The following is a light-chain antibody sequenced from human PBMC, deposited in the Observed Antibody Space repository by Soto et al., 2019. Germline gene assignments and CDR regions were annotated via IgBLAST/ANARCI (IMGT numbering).Light chain of an antibody. CDR2: AAS. CDR1: QGIGVY. Sequence: DIQMTQTPSSLSASLGDRVTITCRASQGIGVYLAWLQQKPGKVPKLLIYAASTLQSGVPSRVSGSGSGTDFTLTISSLQPEDCATYYCQKYNSAPLSFGGGTKVEIK. CDR3: QKYNSAPLS. V-gene: IGKV1-27*01. J-gene: IGKJ4*01.